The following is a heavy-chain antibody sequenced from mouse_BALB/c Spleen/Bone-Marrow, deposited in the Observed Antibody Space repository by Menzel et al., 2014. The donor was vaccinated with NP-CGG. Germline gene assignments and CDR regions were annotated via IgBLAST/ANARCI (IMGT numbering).Heavy chain of an antibody. CDR1: GYTLTSYW. Sequence: SGAELAKPGASVKMSCKASGYTLTSYWMHWVKQRPGQGLEWIGYINPSTTYSAYNQKFKDKATLTADKSSSTAYMQLSSLTSEDSAVYYCALYYRYDYFDYWGQGTTLTVSS. D-gene: IGHD2-14*01. CDR2: INPSTTYS. CDR3: ALYYRYDYFDY. J-gene: IGHJ2*01. V-gene: IGHV1-7*01.